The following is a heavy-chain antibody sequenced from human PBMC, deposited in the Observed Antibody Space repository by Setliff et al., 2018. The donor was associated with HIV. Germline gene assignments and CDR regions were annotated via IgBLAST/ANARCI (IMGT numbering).Heavy chain of an antibody. Sequence: SETLSLTCTVSGGSITSSTYYWDWIRQPPGKGLEWIGSIFYSGSTYYNPSVKSRVTISIDTSKNKFSLRLSSVTAADTAVYYCARDHKYYYDSSGLDYWGQGTQVTVSS. CDR1: GGSITSSTYY. J-gene: IGHJ4*02. CDR3: ARDHKYYYDSSGLDY. CDR2: IFYSGST. V-gene: IGHV4-39*07. D-gene: IGHD3-22*01.